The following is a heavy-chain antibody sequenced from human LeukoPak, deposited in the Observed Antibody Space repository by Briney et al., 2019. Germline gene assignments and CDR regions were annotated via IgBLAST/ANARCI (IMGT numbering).Heavy chain of an antibody. D-gene: IGHD3-10*01. CDR1: GYTFTGYY. J-gene: IGHJ3*02. CDR2: INRNSGGT. Sequence: ASVKVSCKASGYTFTGYYMHWVRQAPGQGLEWMGRINRNSGGTNYAQKFQGRVTMTRDTSISTAYMELSRLRSDDTAVYYCAREWVLSDGSGSYFILFDIWGQGTMVTVSS. CDR3: AREWVLSDGSGSYFILFDI. V-gene: IGHV1-2*06.